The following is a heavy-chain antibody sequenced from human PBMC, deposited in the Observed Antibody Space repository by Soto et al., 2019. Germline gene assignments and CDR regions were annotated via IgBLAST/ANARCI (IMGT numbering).Heavy chain of an antibody. CDR1: GGSFSGYY. CDR3: ARSTMVRGVITKSNWFDP. D-gene: IGHD3-10*01. Sequence: TLSLTCAVYGGSFSGYYWSWIRQPPGKGLEWIGEINHSGSTNYNPSLKSRVTISVDTSKNQFSLKLSSVTAADTAVYYCARSTMVRGVITKSNWFDPWGQGTLVTVSS. CDR2: INHSGST. J-gene: IGHJ5*02. V-gene: IGHV4-34*01.